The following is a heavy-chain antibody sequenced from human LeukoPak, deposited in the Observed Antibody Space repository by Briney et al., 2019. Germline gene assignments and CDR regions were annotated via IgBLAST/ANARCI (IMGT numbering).Heavy chain of an antibody. J-gene: IGHJ5*02. V-gene: IGHV1-2*06. CDR1: GYTFTGYY. CDR2: INPNSGGT. D-gene: IGHD2-2*01. Sequence: ASVKVSCKASGYTFTGYYMRWVRQAPGQGLEWMGRINPNSGGTNYAQKFQGRVTMTRDTSISTAYMELSRLRSDDTAVYYCARGVVVPAAIDWFDPWGQGTLVTVSS. CDR3: ARGVVVPAAIDWFDP.